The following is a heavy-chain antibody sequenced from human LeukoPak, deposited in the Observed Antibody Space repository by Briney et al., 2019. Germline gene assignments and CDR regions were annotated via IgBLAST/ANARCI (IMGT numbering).Heavy chain of an antibody. CDR3: AKDTPIGKYCTNGVCSPFDY. J-gene: IGHJ4*02. D-gene: IGHD2-8*01. V-gene: IGHV3-23*01. CDR2: ISDSGDYT. CDR1: GFTFSSYA. Sequence: GGSLRLSCAGSGFTFSSYAMSWVRQAPGQGLEWVSAISDSGDYTSYADSVRGRFTISRDNSRNTLYLQMISLRPEDTAVYYCAKDTPIGKYCTNGVCSPFDYWGQGTLVTVSS.